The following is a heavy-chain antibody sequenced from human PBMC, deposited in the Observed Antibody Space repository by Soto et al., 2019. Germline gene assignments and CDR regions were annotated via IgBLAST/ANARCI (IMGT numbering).Heavy chain of an antibody. CDR2: IYHSGST. J-gene: IGHJ4*02. CDR1: GGSISSSNW. Sequence: SETLSLTCAVSGGSISSSNWWSWVRQPPGKGLEWIGEIYHSGSTNYNPSLKSRVTISVDKSKNQFSLKLSSVTAADTAVYYCASGSAAAGTVIGYWGQGTLVTVSS. V-gene: IGHV4-4*02. CDR3: ASGSAAAGTVIGY. D-gene: IGHD6-13*01.